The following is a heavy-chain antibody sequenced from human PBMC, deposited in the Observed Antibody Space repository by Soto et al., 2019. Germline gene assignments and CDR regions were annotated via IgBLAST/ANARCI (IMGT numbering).Heavy chain of an antibody. D-gene: IGHD3-3*01. J-gene: IGHJ6*02. Sequence: ASVKVSCKASGYTFTGYYMHWVRQAPGQGLEWMGWINPNSGGTNYAQKFQGRVTMTRDTSISKAYMELSRLRSDDTAVYYCARGYYDFWSGPQVDYYYYGMDVWGQGTTVTVSS. CDR2: INPNSGGT. CDR1: GYTFTGYY. CDR3: ARGYYDFWSGPQVDYYYYGMDV. V-gene: IGHV1-2*02.